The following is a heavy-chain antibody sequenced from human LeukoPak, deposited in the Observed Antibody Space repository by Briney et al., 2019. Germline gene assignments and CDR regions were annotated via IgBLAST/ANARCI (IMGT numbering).Heavy chain of an antibody. V-gene: IGHV4-61*01. D-gene: IGHD6-19*01. J-gene: IGHJ4*02. Sequence: SETLCLTCTVSGGSVSSGSYYWSWIRQPPGKGLEWIGYIYYSGSTNYNPSLKSRVTISVDTSKNQFSLKLSSVTAADTAVYYCARVLYSSGSTLFNYWGQGTLVTVSS. CDR2: IYYSGST. CDR1: GGSVSSGSYY. CDR3: ARVLYSSGSTLFNY.